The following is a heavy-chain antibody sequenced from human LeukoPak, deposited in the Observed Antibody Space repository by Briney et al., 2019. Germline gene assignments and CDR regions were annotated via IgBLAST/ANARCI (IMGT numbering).Heavy chain of an antibody. J-gene: IGHJ6*02. CDR2: LIRVGSST. CDR1: GFSSCIYW. V-gene: IGHV3-74*01. Sequence: RGSLRLSCADPGFSSCIYWVRTVCQALEERLVWVSRLIRVGSSTSYADSVKGRYAISRDNAKNTLYLQMNSLRVEDTAVYYCARPTTVTIHYYGMDVWGQGTTVSVSS. CDR3: ARPTTVTIHYYGMDV. D-gene: IGHD4-17*01.